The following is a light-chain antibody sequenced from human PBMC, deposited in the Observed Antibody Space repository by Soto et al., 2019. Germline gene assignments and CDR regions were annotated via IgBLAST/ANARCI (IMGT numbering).Light chain of an antibody. J-gene: IGKJ4*01. V-gene: IGKV3-20*01. CDR2: GAS. CDR1: QGLNSAY. Sequence: EIVLTQSPGTLSLSPGERAALSCRASQGLNSAYLAWYQQKPGQAPRLLIYGASSRDSGIPDRFSGSGSGTDFTLTISRLEPEDFAVYYCEYYGTSITFGGGTKVEIK. CDR3: EYYGTSIT.